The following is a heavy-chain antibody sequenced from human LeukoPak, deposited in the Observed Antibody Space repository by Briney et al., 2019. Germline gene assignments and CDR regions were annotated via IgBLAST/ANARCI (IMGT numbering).Heavy chain of an antibody. CDR1: GGSISSYY. CDR2: IYYSGST. Sequence: SETLSLTCTVSGGSISSYYWSWIRQPPGKGLEWIGSIYYSGSTYYNPSLKSRVTISVDTSKNQFSLKLSSVTAADTAVYYCATSIVGATYNWFDPWGQGTLVTVSS. D-gene: IGHD1-26*01. V-gene: IGHV4-59*05. CDR3: ATSIVGATYNWFDP. J-gene: IGHJ5*02.